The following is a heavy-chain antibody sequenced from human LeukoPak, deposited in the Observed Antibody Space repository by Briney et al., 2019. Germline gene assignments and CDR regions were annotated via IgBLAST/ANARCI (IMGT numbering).Heavy chain of an antibody. J-gene: IGHJ4*02. CDR3: ASDPDYYDSSGYYYYQPS. D-gene: IGHD3-22*01. V-gene: IGHV4-39*07. CDR1: GGSISSSSYY. Sequence: SETLSLTCTVSGGSISSSSYYWGWIRQPPGKGLEWIGSIYYSGSTYYNPSLKSRVTISVDTSKNQFSLKLSSVTAADTAVYYCASDPDYYDSSGYYYYQPSWGQGTLVTVSS. CDR2: IYYSGST.